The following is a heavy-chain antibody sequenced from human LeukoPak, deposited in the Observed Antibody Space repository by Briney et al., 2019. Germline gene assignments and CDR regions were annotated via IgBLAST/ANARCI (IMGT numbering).Heavy chain of an antibody. J-gene: IGHJ5*01. V-gene: IGHV3-74*01. D-gene: IGHD7-27*01. CDR1: GFTFRSHW. CDR3: VSAGDDFNFDC. CDR2: VIRDGSFT. Sequence: QTGGSLRLFCAASGFTFRSHWMHCVRQAPGRGLEWVSRVIRDGSFTNYAESVMGRFSSFRNNAKNTLYLQMSSLRAEDPAPYFCVSAGDDFNFDCCGQGSLVTVSS.